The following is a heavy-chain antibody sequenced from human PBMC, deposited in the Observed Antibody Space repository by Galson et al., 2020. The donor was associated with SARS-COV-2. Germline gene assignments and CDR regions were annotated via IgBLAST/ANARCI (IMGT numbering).Heavy chain of an antibody. CDR3: ARDVRGGTYSDH. Sequence: GESLKLSCAASGFTFSSYYMNWVRQAPGKGLEWVSSISGSSDYIYYADSVKGRFTISRDNGKNSLYLQMNTLRAEDTAVYYCARDVRGGTYSDHWGQGTLVTVSS. J-gene: IGHJ4*02. D-gene: IGHD2-15*01. CDR1: GFTFSSYY. V-gene: IGHV3-21*01. CDR2: ISGSSDYI.